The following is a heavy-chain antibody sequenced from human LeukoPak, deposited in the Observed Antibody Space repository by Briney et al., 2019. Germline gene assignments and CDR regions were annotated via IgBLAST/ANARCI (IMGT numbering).Heavy chain of an antibody. CDR2: ISYDGSNK. CDR1: GFTFSSYA. Sequence: PGGSLRLSCAASGFTFSSYAMHWVRQAPGKGLEWVAVISYDGSNKYYADSVKGRFTISRDNSKNTLYLQMNSLRAEDTAVYYCARQWLPSKVSYYFDFWGQGTLVTVSS. CDR3: ARQWLPSKVSYYFDF. D-gene: IGHD6-19*01. V-gene: IGHV3-30*03. J-gene: IGHJ4*02.